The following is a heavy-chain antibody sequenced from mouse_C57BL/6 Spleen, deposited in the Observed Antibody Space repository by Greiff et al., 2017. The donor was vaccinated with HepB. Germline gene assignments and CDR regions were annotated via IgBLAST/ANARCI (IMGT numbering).Heavy chain of an antibody. V-gene: IGHV1-5*01. Sequence: VQLKQSGTVLARPGASVKMSCKTSGYTFTSYWMHWVKQRPGQGLEWIGAIYPGNSDTSYNQKFKGKAKLTAVTSASTAYMELSSLTNEDSAVYYCTRSVYDGYYDFDYWGQGTTLTVSS. D-gene: IGHD2-3*01. CDR3: TRSVYDGYYDFDY. J-gene: IGHJ2*01. CDR1: GYTFTSYW. CDR2: IYPGNSDT.